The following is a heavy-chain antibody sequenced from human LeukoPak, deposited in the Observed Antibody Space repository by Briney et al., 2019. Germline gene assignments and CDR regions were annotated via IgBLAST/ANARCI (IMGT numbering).Heavy chain of an antibody. V-gene: IGHV3-11*01. D-gene: IGHD3-22*01. Sequence: GGSLRLSCAASGFTFSDYYMSWIRQAPGKGLEWVSYISSSGSTIYYADSVKGRFTISRDNAKTSLYLQMNSLRAEDTAVYYCARDYYYDSSGYPGYWGQGTLSPSPQ. CDR3: ARDYYYDSSGYPGY. CDR1: GFTFSDYY. CDR2: ISSSGSTI. J-gene: IGHJ4*02.